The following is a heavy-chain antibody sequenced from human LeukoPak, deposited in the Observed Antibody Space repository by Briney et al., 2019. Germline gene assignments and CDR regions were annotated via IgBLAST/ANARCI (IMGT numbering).Heavy chain of an antibody. CDR2: INPKSGGP. V-gene: IGHV1-2*02. CDR1: GYTFTDYF. J-gene: IGHJ6*02. D-gene: IGHD6-6*01. Sequence: ASVKVSCKASGYTFTDYFIHWVRQAPGQGLEWMGWINPKSGGPNYAQKFQGRVTMTRDTSISTAYMELSRLRSDDTAVYYCARGASSSPRSGMDVWGQGTTVTVSS. CDR3: ARGASSSPRSGMDV.